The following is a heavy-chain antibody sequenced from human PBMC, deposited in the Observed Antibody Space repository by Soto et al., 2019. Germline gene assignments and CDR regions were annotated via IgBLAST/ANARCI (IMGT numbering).Heavy chain of an antibody. J-gene: IGHJ4*02. CDR1: GFTFSRYA. CDR2: ISGSGGST. CDR3: AKIPRQLFRTYFYY. V-gene: IGHV3-23*01. Sequence: PGGSLRLSCAASGFTFSRYAMSWVRQGPGKGLEWVSAISGSGGSTYYADSVKGRFTISRDNSKNTLYLQMNSLRAEDTAVYYCAKIPRQLFRTYFYYWGQGTLVTVSS. D-gene: IGHD6-6*01.